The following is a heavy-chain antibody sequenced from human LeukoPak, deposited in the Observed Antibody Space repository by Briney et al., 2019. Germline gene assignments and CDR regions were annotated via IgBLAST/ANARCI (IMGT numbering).Heavy chain of an antibody. D-gene: IGHD2-21*02. CDR3: ARDGTLRKSSSYAMDV. J-gene: IGHJ6*02. CDR1: GFTFSSYS. Sequence: TGGSLRLSCAASGFTFSSYSMNWVRQAPGKGLEWVSSISSSSSYIYYADSVKGRFTISRDNAKNSLYLQMNSLRAEDTAVYYCARDGTLRKSSSYAMDVWGQGTTVTVSS. V-gene: IGHV3-21*01. CDR2: ISSSSSYI.